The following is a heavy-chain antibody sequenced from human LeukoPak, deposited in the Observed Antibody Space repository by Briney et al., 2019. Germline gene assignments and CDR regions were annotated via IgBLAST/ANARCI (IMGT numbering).Heavy chain of an antibody. CDR2: ISYDGSNK. V-gene: IGHV3-30*03. CDR1: GFTFSNYG. Sequence: PGRSLRLSCAASGFTFSNYGMHWVRQAPGKGLEWVAIISYDGSNKYYADSVKGRFTISRDNAKNSLYLQMNSLRAEDTAVYYCATPATFDYWGQGTLVTVSS. CDR3: ATPATFDY. J-gene: IGHJ4*02.